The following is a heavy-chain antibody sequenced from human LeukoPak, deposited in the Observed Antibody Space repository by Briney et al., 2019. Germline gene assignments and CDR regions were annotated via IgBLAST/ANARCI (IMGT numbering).Heavy chain of an antibody. D-gene: IGHD6-19*01. Sequence: SETLSLTCAVYGGSFSSYYWSWIRQPPGKGLEWIGYIYYSGSTNYNPSLKSRVTISVDTSKNQFSLKLSSVTAADTAVYYCARVQYSSGWYGFFDYWGQGTLVTVSS. CDR3: ARVQYSSGWYGFFDY. J-gene: IGHJ4*02. CDR1: GGSFSSYY. CDR2: IYYSGST. V-gene: IGHV4-59*01.